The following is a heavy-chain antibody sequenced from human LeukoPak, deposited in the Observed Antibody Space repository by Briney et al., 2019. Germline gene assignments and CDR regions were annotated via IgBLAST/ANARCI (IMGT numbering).Heavy chain of an antibody. CDR1: GFTFSSYG. V-gene: IGHV3-33*01. D-gene: IGHD3-22*01. J-gene: IGHJ4*02. CDR3: TRDRRGYYYFDF. CDR2: VWYDGSNK. Sequence: QPGRFLRLSCAASGFTFSSYGMHWVRQAPGKGLERLAVVWYDGSNKYYADSVKGRFTISRDNSKNTLYLQMNSLRAEDTAVYYCTRDRRGYYYFDFWGQGTLVTVSS.